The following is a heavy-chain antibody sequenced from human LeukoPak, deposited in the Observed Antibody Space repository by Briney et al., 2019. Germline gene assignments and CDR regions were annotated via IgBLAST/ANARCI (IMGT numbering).Heavy chain of an antibody. CDR3: ASTNDFGDYMGA. Sequence: PSQTLSLTCAVSGGSISSGGYSWSWIRQPPGKGLEWIGYMYHGGSTYYNPSLKSRVTISVDRSKNQFSLKLSSVTAADTAVYYCASTNDFGDYMGAWGQGTLVTVSS. V-gene: IGHV4-30-2*01. J-gene: IGHJ5*02. CDR1: GGSISSGGYS. D-gene: IGHD4-17*01. CDR2: MYHGGST.